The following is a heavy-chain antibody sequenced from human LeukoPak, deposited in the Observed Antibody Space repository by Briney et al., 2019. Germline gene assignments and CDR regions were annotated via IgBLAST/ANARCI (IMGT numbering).Heavy chain of an antibody. D-gene: IGHD5-18*01. J-gene: IGHJ4*02. Sequence: GGSLRLSCAASGFTFSSYSMNWVRQAPGKGLEWVSAISGSGGSTYYADSVKGRFTISRDNSKNTLYLQMNSLRAEDTAVYYCAKDLDTAMVSFPRSVQADYWGQGTLVTVSS. CDR1: GFTFSSYS. CDR3: AKDLDTAMVSFPRSVQADY. CDR2: ISGSGGST. V-gene: IGHV3-23*01.